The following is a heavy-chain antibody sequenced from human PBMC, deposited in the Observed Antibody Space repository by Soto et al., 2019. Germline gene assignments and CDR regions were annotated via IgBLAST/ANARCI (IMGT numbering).Heavy chain of an antibody. CDR1: GFTFSSYS. J-gene: IGHJ3*02. V-gene: IGHV3-48*01. CDR3: ARYPTGYSSGWYRDAFDI. Sequence: PGGSLRLSCAASGFTFSSYSMNWVRQAPGKGLEWVSYISSSSSTIYYADSVKGRFTISRDNAKNSLYLQMNSLRAEDTAVYYCARYPTGYSSGWYRDAFDIWGQGTMVTVSS. CDR2: ISSSSSTI. D-gene: IGHD6-19*01.